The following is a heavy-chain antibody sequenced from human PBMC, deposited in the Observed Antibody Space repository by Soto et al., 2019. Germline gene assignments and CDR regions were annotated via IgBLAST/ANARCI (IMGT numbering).Heavy chain of an antibody. CDR1: GFTFDDYA. CDR3: AKAANYYYYYMDV. V-gene: IGHV3-9*01. CDR2: ISWNSGSI. Sequence: EVQLVESGGGLVQPGRSLRLSCAASGFTFDDYAMHWVRQAPGKGLEWVSGISWNSGSIGYVDSVKGRFTISRDNAKNSLYLQMNSLRAEDTALYYCAKAANYYYYYMDVWGKGTTVTVSS. J-gene: IGHJ6*03.